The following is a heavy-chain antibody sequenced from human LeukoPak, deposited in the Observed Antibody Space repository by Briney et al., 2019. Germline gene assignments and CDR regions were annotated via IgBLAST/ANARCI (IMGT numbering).Heavy chain of an antibody. CDR2: INPSGGST. D-gene: IGHD5-24*01. CDR3: VRVRDGYNDAYDI. V-gene: IGHV1-46*02. J-gene: IGHJ3*02. CDR1: GYTFNNFV. Sequence: ASVKVSCKTSGYTFNNFVMNWVRQAPGQRLEWMGIINPSGGSTNYAQNFQGRVTMTRDTSTSTVYMELSSLRSEDTAVYYCVRVRDGYNDAYDIWGQGTMVTVPS.